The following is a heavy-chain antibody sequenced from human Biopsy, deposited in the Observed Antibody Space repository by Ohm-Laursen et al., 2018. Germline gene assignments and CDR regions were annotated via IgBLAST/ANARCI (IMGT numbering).Heavy chain of an antibody. D-gene: IGHD2/OR15-2a*01. Sequence: SDTLSLTCSVSGASVSTDYWSWIRQPAGKGLEWIGRTYISGRTDYNPSLKSRVTISVDTSKNQFSLRLNSVTAADTAVYYCARATNSTGWPYYYFYGMDVWGQGTTVTVSS. J-gene: IGHJ6*02. V-gene: IGHV4-4*07. CDR1: GASVSTDY. CDR2: TYISGRT. CDR3: ARATNSTGWPYYYFYGMDV.